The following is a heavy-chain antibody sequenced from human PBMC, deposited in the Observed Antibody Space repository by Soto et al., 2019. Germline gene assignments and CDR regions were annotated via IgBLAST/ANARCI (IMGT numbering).Heavy chain of an antibody. D-gene: IGHD5-18*01. CDR1: GGSISSYY. V-gene: IGHV4-59*01. J-gene: IGHJ6*02. CDR3: ARDGGYSYGFVHQSDGYYGMDV. Sequence: QVQLQESGPGLVKPSETLSLTCTVSGGSISSYYWSWIRQPPGKGLEWIGYIYYSGSTNYNPSLKSRVTISVDTSKNQFSLKLSSVTAADTAVYYCARDGGYSYGFVHQSDGYYGMDVWGQGTTVTVSS. CDR2: IYYSGST.